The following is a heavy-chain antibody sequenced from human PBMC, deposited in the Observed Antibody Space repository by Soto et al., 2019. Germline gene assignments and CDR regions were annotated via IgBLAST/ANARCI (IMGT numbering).Heavy chain of an antibody. V-gene: IGHV3-23*01. Sequence: GSLRLSCVGSDFTFSNFAMSWVRQAPGKGLEWVSVISVTGDSTYYADSVKGRFTISRDNSKNTLYLQMNSLRAEDTAVYYCAKDLRLDYFDYWGQGTLVTVSS. CDR2: ISVTGDST. CDR1: DFTFSNFA. CDR3: AKDLRLDYFDY. D-gene: IGHD6-19*01. J-gene: IGHJ4*02.